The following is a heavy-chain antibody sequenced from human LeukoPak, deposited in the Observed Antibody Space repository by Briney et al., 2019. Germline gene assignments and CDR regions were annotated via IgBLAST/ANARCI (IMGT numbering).Heavy chain of an antibody. CDR3: AREGPRGIAAAGTFRDDNWFDP. Sequence: ASVKVSCKASGYTFTGYYMHWVRQAPGQGLEWMGWINPNSGGTNYAQKFQGRVTMTRDTSISTAYMERSRLRSDDTAVYYCAREGPRGIAAAGTFRDDNWFDPWGQGTLVTVSS. V-gene: IGHV1-2*02. CDR1: GYTFTGYY. J-gene: IGHJ5*02. CDR2: INPNSGGT. D-gene: IGHD6-13*01.